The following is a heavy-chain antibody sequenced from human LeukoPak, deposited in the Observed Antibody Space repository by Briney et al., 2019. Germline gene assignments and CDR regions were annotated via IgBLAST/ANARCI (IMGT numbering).Heavy chain of an antibody. D-gene: IGHD4-11*01. V-gene: IGHV1-69*02. Sequence: SVKVSCKAPGGTFSSYTISWVRQAPGQGLEWMGRIIPILGIANYAQKFQGRVTITADKSTSTAYMELSSLRSEDTAVYYCARDYSNYVFDYWGQGTLVTVSS. J-gene: IGHJ4*02. CDR2: IIPILGIA. CDR1: GGTFSSYT. CDR3: ARDYSNYVFDY.